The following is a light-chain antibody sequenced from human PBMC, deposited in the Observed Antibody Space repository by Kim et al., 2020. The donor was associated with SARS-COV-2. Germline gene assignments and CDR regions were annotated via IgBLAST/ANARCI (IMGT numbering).Light chain of an antibody. CDR2: DND. Sequence: GQTVTLSCSGTSSNIGTNSVSWYQQFPGTTPKLLIYDNDKRPSGIPDRFSGSKSGTSATLGITGLQTGDEADYYCGTWVRSLSVVVFGGGTQLTVL. CDR3: GTWVRSLSVVV. J-gene: IGLJ2*01. V-gene: IGLV1-51*01. CDR1: SSNIGTNS.